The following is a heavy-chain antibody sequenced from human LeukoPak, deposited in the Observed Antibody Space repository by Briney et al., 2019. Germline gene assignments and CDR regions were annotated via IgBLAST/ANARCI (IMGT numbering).Heavy chain of an antibody. J-gene: IGHJ6*02. CDR1: GFTFSSYG. D-gene: IGHD3-3*01. CDR2: IWYDGSNK. CDR3: ARELYYDFWSGYSPRYYGMDV. V-gene: IGHV3-33*01. Sequence: PGRSLRLSCAASGFTFSSYGMHWVRQAPGKGLEWVAVIWYDGSNKYYADSVKGRFTISRDNSKNTLYLQMNSLRAEDTAVYYCARELYYDFWSGYSPRYYGMDVWGQGTTVTVSS.